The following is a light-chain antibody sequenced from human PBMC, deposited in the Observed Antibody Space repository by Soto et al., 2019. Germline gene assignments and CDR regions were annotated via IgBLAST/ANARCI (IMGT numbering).Light chain of an antibody. Sequence: EIVMTQSPATLSVSPGERVTLSCRASQNIRSDLAWYQQKPGQAPRLLMYGASIRATGVPARFSGSGSGTDFTLTISSLQSEDLALYYCQQYINWTFGQETKVEIK. CDR3: QQYINWT. J-gene: IGKJ1*01. V-gene: IGKV3-15*01. CDR1: QNIRSD. CDR2: GAS.